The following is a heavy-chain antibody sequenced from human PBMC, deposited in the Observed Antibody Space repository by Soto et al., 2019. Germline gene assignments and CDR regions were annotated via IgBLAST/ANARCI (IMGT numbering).Heavy chain of an antibody. D-gene: IGHD4-17*01. V-gene: IGHV2-5*01. Sequence: SGPTLVNPTQTLTLTCTFSGFSLSTSGVGVGWIRQPPGKALEWLALIYWNDDKRYSPSLRSRLTITKDTSKNQVVLTMTNMDPVDTAVYYCARDSQVGDYRYWFDPWGQGTLVTVSS. CDR2: IYWNDDK. J-gene: IGHJ5*02. CDR3: ARDSQVGDYRYWFDP. CDR1: GFSLSTSGVG.